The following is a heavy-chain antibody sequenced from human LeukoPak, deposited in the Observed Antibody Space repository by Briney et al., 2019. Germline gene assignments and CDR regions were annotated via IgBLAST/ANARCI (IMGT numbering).Heavy chain of an antibody. D-gene: IGHD2-15*01. CDR2: IYSSGGT. CDR3: ARHNVYCRGGRCYPDWFDP. V-gene: IGHV4-59*08. CDR1: GGSNRSYY. Sequence: PSETLSLTCTVSGGSNRSYYWNWIRQPPGKGLEWIGYIYSSGGTNYNPSLKSRVTISVDTSKNQFSLKLTSVTAADTAVYYCARHNVYCRGGRCYPDWFDPWGLGTLVTVSS. J-gene: IGHJ5*02.